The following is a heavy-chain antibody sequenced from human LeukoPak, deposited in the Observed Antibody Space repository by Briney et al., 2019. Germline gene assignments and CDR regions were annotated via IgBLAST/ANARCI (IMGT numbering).Heavy chain of an antibody. CDR1: GITYEDYA. CDR2: ISGGGRST. CDR3: AQLDVLRSDYFES. V-gene: IGHV3-23*01. J-gene: IGHJ4*02. D-gene: IGHD3-22*01. Sequence: GGSLRLSCVASGITYEDYAFSWVRQAPGKGLEWVSVISGGGRSTSYADSLKGRFTISRDNSKNTLYLQMNSLRAEDTAVFYCAQLDVLRSDYFESWGQGTLVTVSS.